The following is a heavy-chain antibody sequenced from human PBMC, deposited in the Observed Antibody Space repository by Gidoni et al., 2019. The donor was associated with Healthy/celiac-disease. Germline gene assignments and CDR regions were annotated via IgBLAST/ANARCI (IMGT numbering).Heavy chain of an antibody. D-gene: IGHD3-22*01. CDR3: ASYYYDSSGYSRSRAYEYFQH. V-gene: IGHV1-69*01. J-gene: IGHJ1*01. CDR1: GAPFGSYP. CDR2: INPIFGTA. Sequence: QVQLVQSGAEVKKPGSSVQVSCKASGAPFGSYPISWLRQAPGQGLEWMGGINPIFGTANYAQKFQGRVTITADESTSTAYMELSSLRSEDTAVYYCASYYYDSSGYSRSRAYEYFQHWGQGTLVTVSS.